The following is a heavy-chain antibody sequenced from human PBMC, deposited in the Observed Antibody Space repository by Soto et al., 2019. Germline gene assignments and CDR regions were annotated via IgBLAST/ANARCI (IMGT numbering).Heavy chain of an antibody. J-gene: IGHJ6*03. CDR1: GFTFDDYA. CDR3: AKDRGFGEVYYYMDV. CDR2: ISWNSGSI. D-gene: IGHD3-10*01. Sequence: EVQLVESGGGLVQPGRSLRLSCAASGFTFDDYAMHWVRQAPGKGLEWVSGISWNSGSIGYADSVKGRFTTTRDNDKNSLYLQRNSLRAEDTALYYCAKDRGFGEVYYYMDVWGKGTTVTVSS. V-gene: IGHV3-9*01.